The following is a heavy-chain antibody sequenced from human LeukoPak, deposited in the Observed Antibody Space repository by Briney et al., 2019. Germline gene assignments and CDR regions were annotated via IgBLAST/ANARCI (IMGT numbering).Heavy chain of an antibody. V-gene: IGHV4-31*03. J-gene: IGHJ3*02. Sequence: PSETLSLTCTVSGGSISSGGYYWSWIRQHPGKGLEWIGYIYYSGSTYYNPSHKSRVTISVDTSKNQFSLKLSSVTAADTAVYYCARAGDYVWGSYRQGAFDIWGQGTMVTVSS. CDR2: IYYSGST. D-gene: IGHD3-16*02. CDR3: ARAGDYVWGSYRQGAFDI. CDR1: GGSISSGGYY.